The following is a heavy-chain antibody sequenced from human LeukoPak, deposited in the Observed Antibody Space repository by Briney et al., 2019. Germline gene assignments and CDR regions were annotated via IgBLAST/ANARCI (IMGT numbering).Heavy chain of an antibody. CDR3: ARDRYNSY. Sequence: GGSLRLSCAASGFTFSSYGMSWVRQAPGKGLEWVANIKEDGSEIFYVDSVKGRFTISRDNAKNSLYLQMNSLRAEDTAVYYCARDRYNSYWGQGTLVIVSS. J-gene: IGHJ4*02. D-gene: IGHD1-14*01. V-gene: IGHV3-7*01. CDR2: IKEDGSEI. CDR1: GFTFSSYG.